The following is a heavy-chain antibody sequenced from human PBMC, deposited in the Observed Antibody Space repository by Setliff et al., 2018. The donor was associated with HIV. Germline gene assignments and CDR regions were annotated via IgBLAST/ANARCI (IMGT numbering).Heavy chain of an antibody. CDR3: VRGVTRDISGYYRDEYFQH. CDR1: GYTLTEVS. CDR2: FDPQDGET. J-gene: IGHJ1*01. D-gene: IGHD3-22*01. Sequence: AAVKVSCKVSGYTLTEVSMHWVRQAPKKGLEWMGYFDPQDGETVHAQKFQGRVTLTEDTSTDTAYMEMRTLRSDDTAVYYCVRGVTRDISGYYRDEYFQHWGQGTPVTVSS. V-gene: IGHV1-24*01.